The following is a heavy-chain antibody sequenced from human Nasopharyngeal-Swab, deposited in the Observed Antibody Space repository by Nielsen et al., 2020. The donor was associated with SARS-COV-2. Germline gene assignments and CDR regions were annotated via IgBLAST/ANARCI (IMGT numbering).Heavy chain of an antibody. J-gene: IGHJ4*02. V-gene: IGHV3-74*01. CDR3: AREFGSYDGRWEEEYYFDY. D-gene: IGHD1-26*01. CDR2: INSDGSST. Sequence: GGSLRLSCAASGFTFSSYWMHWVRQAPGKGLVWVSRINSDGSSTSYADSVKGRFTISRDNAKNTLYLQMNSLRAEDTAVYYCAREFGSYDGRWEEEYYFDYWGQGTLVTVSS. CDR1: GFTFSSYW.